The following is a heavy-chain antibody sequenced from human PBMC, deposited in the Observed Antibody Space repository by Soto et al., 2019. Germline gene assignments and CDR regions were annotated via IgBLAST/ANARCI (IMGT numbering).Heavy chain of an antibody. Sequence: GGSLRLSCAASGFTVSSNYMSWVRQAPGKGLEWVSVIYSGGSTYYADSVKGRFTISRDNSKNTLYLQMNSLRAEDTAVYYCARGHRGVPVYFEYWGQGTLVTVSS. CDR1: GFTVSSNY. J-gene: IGHJ4*02. CDR2: IYSGGST. CDR3: ARGHRGVPVYFEY. V-gene: IGHV3-66*01. D-gene: IGHD3-10*01.